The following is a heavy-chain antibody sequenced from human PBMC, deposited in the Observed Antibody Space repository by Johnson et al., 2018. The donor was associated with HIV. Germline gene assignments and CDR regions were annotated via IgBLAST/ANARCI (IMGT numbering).Heavy chain of an antibody. V-gene: IGHV3-13*01. CDR1: GFTFSSYD. J-gene: IGHJ3*02. CDR2: IGTAGDT. Sequence: VQLVESGGGVVQPGRSLRLSCAASGFTFSSYDMHWVRQATGKGLEWVSAIGTAGDTYYPGSVKGRFTISRENAKNTLYLQMNSLRAEDTAVYYCAKVAVATAAGGVGLNIWGPGTMVTVSS. CDR3: AKVAVATAAGGVGLNI. D-gene: IGHD6-13*01.